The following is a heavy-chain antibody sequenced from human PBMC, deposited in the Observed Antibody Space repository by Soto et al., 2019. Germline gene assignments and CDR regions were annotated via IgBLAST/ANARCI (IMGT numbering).Heavy chain of an antibody. CDR2: INARSNTI. CDR3: VRDHPSFEFSFGMDV. CDR1: GFTFSHYR. V-gene: IGHV3-48*02. D-gene: IGHD3-10*01. Sequence: EVQLAESGGGLIQPGGSLRLSCAASGFTFSHYRMNWVRQAPGKGLEWMSYINARSNTIYYADSVKGRFTVSRDNARNSLHLQMSRLRDEDTAVYYCVRDHPSFEFSFGMDVWGQGTTVIVSS. J-gene: IGHJ6*02.